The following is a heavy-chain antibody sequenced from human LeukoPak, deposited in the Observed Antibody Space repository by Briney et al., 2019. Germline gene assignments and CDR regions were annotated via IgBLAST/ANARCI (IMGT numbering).Heavy chain of an antibody. J-gene: IGHJ5*02. Sequence: ASVNVSYTASGYTFTTSGISWVRQVPGQGLEWVGWVSTATGTTNYALNVQDRVTMTRDTATSTVYMELRSLRSDDTAVYYCAKDTLHRLDPWGQGTLVTVSS. CDR1: GYTFTTSG. CDR2: VSTATGTT. V-gene: IGHV1-18*01. CDR3: AKDTLHRLDP.